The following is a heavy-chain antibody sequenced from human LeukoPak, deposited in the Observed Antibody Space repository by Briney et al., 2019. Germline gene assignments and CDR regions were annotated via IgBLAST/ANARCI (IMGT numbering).Heavy chain of an antibody. V-gene: IGHV5-51*01. CDR1: GYSFSNYW. CDR2: IYPGDSDT. D-gene: IGHD3-16*02. J-gene: IGHJ6*02. Sequence: PGESLKISCKGSGYSFSNYWIGWVRQIPGKGLEWMGIIYPGDSDTRYSPSFQGQVTISADKSIRTAYLQWSSLKASDTAMYYCARRGDYVWGSYRYPYYGMDVWGQGTTVTVSS. CDR3: ARRGDYVWGSYRYPYYGMDV.